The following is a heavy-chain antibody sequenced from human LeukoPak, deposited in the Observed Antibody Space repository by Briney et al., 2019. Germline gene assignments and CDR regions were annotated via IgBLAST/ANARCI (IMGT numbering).Heavy chain of an antibody. Sequence: GGSLRLSCAASGFSFSDYYMDWVRQAPGKGLEWVGRTRNKANSYTTEYAASVKGRFTISRDDSKNSLFLQMNSLRTEDTAVYYCAKENYYDSSGLFDYWGQGTLVTVSS. D-gene: IGHD3-22*01. CDR1: GFSFSDYY. J-gene: IGHJ4*02. V-gene: IGHV3-72*01. CDR2: TRNKANSYTT. CDR3: AKENYYDSSGLFDY.